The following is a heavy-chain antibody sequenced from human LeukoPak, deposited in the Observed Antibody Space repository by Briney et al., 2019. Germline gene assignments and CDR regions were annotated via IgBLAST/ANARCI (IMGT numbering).Heavy chain of an antibody. CDR2: IKQDGSEK. CDR1: GFTFSSYW. D-gene: IGHD1-26*01. CDR3: AKMSIVGATDFDY. V-gene: IGHV3-7*01. J-gene: IGHJ4*02. Sequence: GGSLRLSCAASGFTFSSYWMSWVRQAPGKGLEWVANIKQDGSEKYYVDSVKGRFTISRDNAKNSLYLQMNSLRAEDTAVYYCAKMSIVGATDFDYWGQGTLVTVSS.